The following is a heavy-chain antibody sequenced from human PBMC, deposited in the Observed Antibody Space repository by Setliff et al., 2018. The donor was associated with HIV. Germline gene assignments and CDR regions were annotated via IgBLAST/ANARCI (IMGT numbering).Heavy chain of an antibody. CDR2: IWYDGSNK. V-gene: IGHV3-33*06. D-gene: IGHD3-16*02. CDR3: AKAFYPQYYHYYMDV. CDR1: GFTFSSYG. Sequence: GGSLRLSCAASGFTFSSYGIHWVRQAPGKGLEWVALIWYDGSNKYYADSVKGRFTISRDNSKNTLYLQMNSLRAEDTAVYYCAKAFYPQYYHYYMDVWGKGTTVTVSS. J-gene: IGHJ6*03.